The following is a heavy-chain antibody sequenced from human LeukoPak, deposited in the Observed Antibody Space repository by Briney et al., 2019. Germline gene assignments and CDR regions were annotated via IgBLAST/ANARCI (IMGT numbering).Heavy chain of an antibody. CDR2: VHGRT. D-gene: IGHD5-24*01. CDR3: AKDQTGDGYNSI. J-gene: IGHJ4*02. Sequence: GGSLRLSCAASGFIFRNYGMSWVRQAPGKGLEWVSTVHGRTYYADSVKGRFTISRDDSRSTLYLQMDNLRAEDTAVYYCAKDQTGDGYNSIWDQGTLVTVSS. V-gene: IGHV3-23*01. CDR1: GFIFRNYG.